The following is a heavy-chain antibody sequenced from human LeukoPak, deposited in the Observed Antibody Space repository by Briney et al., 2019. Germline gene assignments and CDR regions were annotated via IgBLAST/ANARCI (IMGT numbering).Heavy chain of an antibody. CDR2: IYYSGNT. CDR1: GGSISSYY. D-gene: IGHD5-24*01. Sequence: PSETLSLTCTASGGSISSYYWSWIRQPPGKGLELIGSIYYSGNTKYNPSLTSRATISLDTSKNQLSLKVSSVTAADTAVYYCARGGMATTHWGQGTLVTVSS. J-gene: IGHJ4*02. CDR3: ARGGMATTH. V-gene: IGHV4-59*01.